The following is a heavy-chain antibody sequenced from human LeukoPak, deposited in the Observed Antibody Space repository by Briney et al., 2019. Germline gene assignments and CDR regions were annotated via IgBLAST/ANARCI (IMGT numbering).Heavy chain of an antibody. D-gene: IGHD4-17*01. J-gene: IGHJ4*02. CDR1: GFTFTSSA. CDR2: IVVGSGNT. V-gene: IGHV1-58*02. CDR3: AATLPARVTTLDY. Sequence: ASVKVSCKASGFTFTSSAMQWVRQARGQRLEWIGWIVVGSGNTNYAQKFQERVTITRDMSTSTAYMELSSLRSEDTAVYYCAATLPARVTTLDYWGQGTLVTVSS.